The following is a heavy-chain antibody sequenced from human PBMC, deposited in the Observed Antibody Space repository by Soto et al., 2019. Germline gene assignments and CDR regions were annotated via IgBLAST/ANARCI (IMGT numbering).Heavy chain of an antibody. CDR1: GFTFSSYW. V-gene: IGHV3-74*01. D-gene: IGHD1-26*01. J-gene: IGHJ3*02. Sequence: GGSLRLSCAASGFTFSSYWMHWVRQAPGKGLVWVSRINSDGSSTSNADSGKGRFTISRDNAKNTLYLKMNSLRAEDMAVYYCARGAHGSYYAFDIWGQGTMVTVSS. CDR3: ARGAHGSYYAFDI. CDR2: INSDGSST.